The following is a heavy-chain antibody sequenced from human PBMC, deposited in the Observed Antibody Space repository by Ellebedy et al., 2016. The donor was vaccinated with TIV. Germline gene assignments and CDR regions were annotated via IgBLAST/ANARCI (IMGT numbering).Heavy chain of an antibody. D-gene: IGHD2-15*01. V-gene: IGHV1-3*01. CDR3: ASEGREEDKPFAYLDS. J-gene: IGHJ4*02. CDR2: IAADAPNS. CDR1: GFDFDTYT. Sequence: AASVKVSCKTSGFDFDTYTIQWVRQAPGQRLEWMGWIAADAPNSQYSQRFQGRVTISRDTSANTAYMELRRLSFEDTAGYFCASEGREEDKPFAYLDSWGQGTLVTVSS.